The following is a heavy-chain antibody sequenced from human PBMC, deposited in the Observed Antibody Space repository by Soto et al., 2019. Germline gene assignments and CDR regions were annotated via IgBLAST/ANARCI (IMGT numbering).Heavy chain of an antibody. CDR3: AGGRDRGGTIAAGGGMDV. CDR2: IIPIFGTA. D-gene: IGHD5-12*01. Sequence: SLKVSCEASGGTFSSYAISWVRQAPGQGLEWMGGIIPIFGTANYAQKFQGRVTITADESTSTADMELSRLRSDDTAVYCCAGGRDRGGTIAAGGGMDVWGQGTAISVS. CDR1: GGTFSSYA. J-gene: IGHJ6*02. V-gene: IGHV1-69*13.